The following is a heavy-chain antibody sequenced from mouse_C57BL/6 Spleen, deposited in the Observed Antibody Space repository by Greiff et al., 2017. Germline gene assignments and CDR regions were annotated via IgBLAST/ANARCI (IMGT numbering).Heavy chain of an antibody. CDR2: IDPSDSYT. CDR1: GYTFTSYW. Sequence: QVQLQQSGAELVMPGASVKLSCKASGYTFTSYWMHWVKQRPGQGLEWIGEIDPSDSYTNYNQKFKGKSTLTVDKSSSTAYMQLSSLTSEDSAVYYCAVYYGSSYWYFDVWGTGTTVTVSS. V-gene: IGHV1-69*01. D-gene: IGHD1-1*01. CDR3: AVYYGSSYWYFDV. J-gene: IGHJ1*03.